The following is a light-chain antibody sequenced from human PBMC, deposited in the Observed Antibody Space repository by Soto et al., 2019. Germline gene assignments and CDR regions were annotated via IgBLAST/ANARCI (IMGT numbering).Light chain of an antibody. CDR2: AAS. V-gene: IGKV1-9*01. Sequence: DIQLTQSPSFLSASVGDRVTISCRASQGISSFLAWYQQKPGKAPQLLIYAASTLQSGVPSRFSGSGSGTEFALTISSLQPEDFATYYCQHFNSYPLTFGGGTKVEIK. CDR1: QGISSF. J-gene: IGKJ4*01. CDR3: QHFNSYPLT.